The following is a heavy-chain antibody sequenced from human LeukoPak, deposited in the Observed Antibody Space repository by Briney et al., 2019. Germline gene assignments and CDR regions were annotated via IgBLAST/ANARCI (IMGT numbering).Heavy chain of an antibody. Sequence: PSQTLSLACTVSGGSISGGGYYWSWIRQHPGKGLEWIGYIYYSGSTYYNPSLKSRVTISVDTSKNQFSLKLSSVTAADTAVYYCARECGGSSCSSVNWFDPWGQGTLVLVSS. CDR3: ARECGGSSCSSVNWFDP. CDR2: IYYSGST. CDR1: GGSISGGGYY. V-gene: IGHV4-31*03. J-gene: IGHJ5*02. D-gene: IGHD6-6*01.